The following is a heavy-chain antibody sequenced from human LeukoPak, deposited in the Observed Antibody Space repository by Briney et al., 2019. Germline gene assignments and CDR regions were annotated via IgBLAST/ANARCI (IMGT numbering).Heavy chain of an antibody. CDR3: ARDVNNWNDGDEY. Sequence: VSVKVSCKASGYTFTSYYMHWVRQAPGQGLEWMGWINTNTGNPTYAQGFTGRFVFSLDTSVSTAYLQISSLKAEDTAVYYCARDVNNWNDGDEYWGQGTLVTVSS. J-gene: IGHJ4*02. D-gene: IGHD1-20*01. CDR2: INTNTGNP. V-gene: IGHV7-4-1*02. CDR1: GYTFTSYY.